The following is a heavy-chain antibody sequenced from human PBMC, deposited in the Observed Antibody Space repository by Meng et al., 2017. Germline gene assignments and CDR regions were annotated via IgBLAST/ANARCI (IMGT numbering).Heavy chain of an antibody. Sequence: QWQLRQWGEGLLKPSETLSLTCAVYGGSFSGYYWSWIRQPPGKGLEWIGEINHSGSTNYNPSLKSRVTISVDTSKNQFSLKLSSVTAADTAVYYCARGPLVHQYFDYWGQGTLVTVSS. CDR2: INHSGST. CDR3: ARGPLVHQYFDY. D-gene: IGHD6-13*01. J-gene: IGHJ4*02. CDR1: GGSFSGYY. V-gene: IGHV4-34*01.